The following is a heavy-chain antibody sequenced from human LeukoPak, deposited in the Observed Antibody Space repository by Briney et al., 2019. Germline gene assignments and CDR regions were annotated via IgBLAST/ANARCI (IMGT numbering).Heavy chain of an antibody. CDR3: ARAGAHIFDF. J-gene: IGHJ4*02. Sequence: GGSLRLSCAASGFTFSGYEMNWVRQAPGKGLEWVSYITSSGSTHYGDSVKGRFTISRDNAKDSLYLQMNSLRAEDTAVYYCARAGAHIFDFWGQGTLVTVSS. V-gene: IGHV3-48*03. CDR1: GFTFSGYE. D-gene: IGHD3-10*01. CDR2: ITSSGST.